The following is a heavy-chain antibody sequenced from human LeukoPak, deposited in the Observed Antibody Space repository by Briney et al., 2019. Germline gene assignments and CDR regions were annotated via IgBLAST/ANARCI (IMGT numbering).Heavy chain of an antibody. CDR1: GGSISSGGYY. Sequence: SQTLSLTCTVSGGSISSGGYYWSWIRQHPGKGLEWIGYVYYSGSTYYNPSLKSRVTISVDTSKNQSSLKLSSVTAAGTAVYYCARDYGGNSDAFDIWGQGTMVTVSS. J-gene: IGHJ3*02. V-gene: IGHV4-31*03. CDR3: ARDYGGNSDAFDI. D-gene: IGHD4-23*01. CDR2: VYYSGST.